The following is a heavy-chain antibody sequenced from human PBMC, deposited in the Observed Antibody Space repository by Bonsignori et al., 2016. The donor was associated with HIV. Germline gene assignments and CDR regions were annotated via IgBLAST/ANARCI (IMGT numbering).Heavy chain of an antibody. CDR2: IYQSGRT. V-gene: IGHV4-39*07. J-gene: IGHJ3*02. D-gene: IGHD2-15*01. CDR3: TREKLGHCSGGSCYSAFDI. Sequence: WIRQPPGKGLEWIGSIYRSGSIYQSGRTYYNPSLKSRVSISGDTSKNQFSLKLSAVTAADTAVYYCTREKLGHCSGGSCYSAFDIWGQGTMVTVSS.